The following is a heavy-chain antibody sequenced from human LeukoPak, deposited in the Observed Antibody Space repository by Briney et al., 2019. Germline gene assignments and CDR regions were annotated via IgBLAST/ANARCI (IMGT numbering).Heavy chain of an antibody. CDR2: INPNSGGT. D-gene: IGHD1-26*01. Sequence: ASVKVSCKASGYTFTGYYMHWVRQAPGQGLEWMGWINPNSGGTNYAQKFQGRVTMTRDTSISTAYMELSRLRSDDTAVYYCARVLGQDSGSYPPLDYFDYWGQGTLATVSS. V-gene: IGHV1-2*02. CDR1: GYTFTGYY. J-gene: IGHJ4*02. CDR3: ARVLGQDSGSYPPLDYFDY.